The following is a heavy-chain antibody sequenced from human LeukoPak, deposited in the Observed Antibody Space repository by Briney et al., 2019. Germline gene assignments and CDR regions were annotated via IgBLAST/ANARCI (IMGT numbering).Heavy chain of an antibody. CDR2: IIPSGTYT. V-gene: IGHV3-11*03. Sequence: GGSLRLSCAASGFTFGDYYMSWIRQAPGKGLEWLSYIIPSGTYTNYAESVKGRFTISRDNAKNSVYLQMKSLRVGDTALYYCAGYCGGAKCYDAFDMWGQGTMVTISS. D-gene: IGHD2-21*01. CDR3: AGYCGGAKCYDAFDM. J-gene: IGHJ3*02. CDR1: GFTFGDYY.